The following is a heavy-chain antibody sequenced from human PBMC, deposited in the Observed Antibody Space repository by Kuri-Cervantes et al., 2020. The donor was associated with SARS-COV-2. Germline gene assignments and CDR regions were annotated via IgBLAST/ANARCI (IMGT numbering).Heavy chain of an antibody. J-gene: IGHJ6*02. CDR2: ISSSSSTI. CDR1: GFTFSSYS. CDR3: AGSARAAGTYYYYGMDV. Sequence: GESLKISCAASGFTFSSYSMNWVRQAPGKGLEWVSYISSSSSTIYYADSVKGRFTISRDNAKNSLYLQMNSLRAEDTAVYYCAGSARAAGTYYYYGMDVWGQGTTVTVSS. D-gene: IGHD6-13*01. V-gene: IGHV3-48*01.